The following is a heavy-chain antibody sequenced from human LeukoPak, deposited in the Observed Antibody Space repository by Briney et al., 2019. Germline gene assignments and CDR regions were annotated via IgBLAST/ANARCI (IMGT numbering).Heavy chain of an antibody. V-gene: IGHV3-48*03. J-gene: IGHJ4*02. CDR2: ISSSGSTI. Sequence: PGGSLRLSCAASGFTFSSYEMNWVRQAPGKGLEWVSYISSSGSTIYYADSVKGRFTISRDNAKNSLYLQMNSLRAEDTALYYCAKSRIVGGSCFDYWGQGTLVTVSS. D-gene: IGHD2-15*01. CDR3: AKSRIVGGSCFDY. CDR1: GFTFSSYE.